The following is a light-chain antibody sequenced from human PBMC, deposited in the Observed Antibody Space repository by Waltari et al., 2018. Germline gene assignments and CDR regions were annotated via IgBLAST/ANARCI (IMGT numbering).Light chain of an antibody. V-gene: IGKV3-11*01. J-gene: IGKJ4*01. CDR3: QQRSVWPPIT. Sequence: EVVLIQSPDTLSLSPGERATLSCRARQSISIYLAWYQQKPGQAPRLLIYEASQRAPGIPGRFTGSGSGTDFTLTITGLEPEDSADYYCQQRSVWPPITFGGGTRVEIK. CDR1: QSISIY. CDR2: EAS.